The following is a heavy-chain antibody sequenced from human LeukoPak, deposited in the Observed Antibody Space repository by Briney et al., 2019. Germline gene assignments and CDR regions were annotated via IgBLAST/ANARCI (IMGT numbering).Heavy chain of an antibody. Sequence: SETLSLTCAVYGGSFSGYYWSWIRQPPGKGLEWIGEINHSGSTNYNPSLKSRVTISVDTSKSQFSLKLSSVTAADTAVYYCARVVEMTTIYFNYWGQGTLVTVSS. CDR3: ARVVEMTTIYFNY. D-gene: IGHD5-24*01. CDR2: INHSGST. V-gene: IGHV4-34*01. J-gene: IGHJ4*02. CDR1: GGSFSGYY.